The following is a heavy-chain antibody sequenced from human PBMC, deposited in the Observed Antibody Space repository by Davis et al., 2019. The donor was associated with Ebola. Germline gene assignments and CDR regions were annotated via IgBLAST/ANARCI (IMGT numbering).Heavy chain of an antibody. V-gene: IGHV3-30*03. CDR3: ARDFGYYDSSGYYYWYYGMDV. CDR2: ISYDGSNK. D-gene: IGHD3-22*01. CDR1: GFTFSSYG. J-gene: IGHJ6*02. Sequence: GGSLRLSCAASGFTFSSYGMHWVRQAPGKGLEWVAVISYDGSNKYYADSVKGRFTISSDNSKNTLYLQMNSLRAEDTAVYYCARDFGYYDSSGYYYWYYGMDVWGQGTTVTVSS.